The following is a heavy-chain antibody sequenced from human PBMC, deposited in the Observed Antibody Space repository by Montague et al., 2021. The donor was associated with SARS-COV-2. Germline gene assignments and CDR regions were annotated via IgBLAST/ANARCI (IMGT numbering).Heavy chain of an antibody. D-gene: IGHD3-22*01. CDR1: GGSISSSSYY. CDR3: ASPTYYYDSSGSDGFDI. Sequence: SETLSLTCTVSGGSISSSSYYWSWIRQPPGKGLEWIGSIYYSGSTYYNPSLKSRVTISVDTSKNQFSLKPSSVAAADTAVHYCASPTYYYDSSGSDGFDIWGQGTMVTVSS. J-gene: IGHJ3*02. V-gene: IGHV4-39*01. CDR2: IYYSGST.